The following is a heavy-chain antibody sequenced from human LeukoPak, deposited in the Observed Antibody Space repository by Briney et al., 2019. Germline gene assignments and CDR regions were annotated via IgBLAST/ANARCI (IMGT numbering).Heavy chain of an antibody. CDR1: GYSFTSYW. CDR3: ARQYPYCSSTSCKNFDY. D-gene: IGHD2-2*01. V-gene: IGHV5-51*01. Sequence: GESLKISCKGSGYSFTSYWIGWVRQMPGKGLEWMGIIYPGDSDTRYSPSFQGQVTISADKSISTAYLQWSSLKASDTAMYYCARQYPYCSSTSCKNFDYWGQGTLVTVSS. CDR2: IYPGDSDT. J-gene: IGHJ4*02.